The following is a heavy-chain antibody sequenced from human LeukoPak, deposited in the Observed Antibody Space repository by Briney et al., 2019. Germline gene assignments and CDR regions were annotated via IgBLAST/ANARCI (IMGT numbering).Heavy chain of an antibody. CDR1: GYSISSGYY. D-gene: IGHD2-15*01. J-gene: IGHJ4*02. Sequence: SETLSLTCTVSGYSISSGYYWGWIRQPPGKGLEWIGEINHSGSTNYNPSLKSRVTISVDTSKNQFSLKLSSVTAADTAVYYCARRPSGGRRVDYWGQGTLVTVSS. CDR3: ARRPSGGRRVDY. V-gene: IGHV4-38-2*02. CDR2: INHSGST.